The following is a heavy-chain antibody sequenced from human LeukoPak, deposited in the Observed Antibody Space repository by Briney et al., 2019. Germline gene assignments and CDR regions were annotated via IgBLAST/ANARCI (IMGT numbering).Heavy chain of an antibody. V-gene: IGHV4-30-2*05. CDR2: IYHSGST. J-gene: IGHJ3*02. CDR3: ARFNEAYGGNSVAFDI. CDR1: GGSISSGGYS. Sequence: PSETLSLTCAVSGGSISSGGYSWGWIRQPPGKGLEWIGYIYHSGSTYYNPSLKSRVTISVDTSKNQFSLKLSSVTAADTAVYYCARFNEAYGGNSVAFDIWGQGTMVTVSS. D-gene: IGHD4-23*01.